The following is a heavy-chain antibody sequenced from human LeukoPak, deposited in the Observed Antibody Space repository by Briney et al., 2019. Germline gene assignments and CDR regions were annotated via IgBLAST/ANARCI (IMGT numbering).Heavy chain of an antibody. CDR2: INGDESST. J-gene: IGHJ4*02. CDR3: AKDKLWGEDYFDY. V-gene: IGHV3-74*01. D-gene: IGHD3-16*01. CDR1: AFTFNTYW. Sequence: GGSLRLSCAASAFTFNTYWMHWVRQVPGRGLEWVSRINGDESSTNYADSVKGRFTISRDNSKNTLYLQMNSLRAEDTAIYYCAKDKLWGEDYFDYWGQGTLVTVSS.